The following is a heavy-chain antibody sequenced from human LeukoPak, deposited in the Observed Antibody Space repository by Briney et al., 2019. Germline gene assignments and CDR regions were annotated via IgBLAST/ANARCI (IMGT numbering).Heavy chain of an antibody. CDR2: IYYSGST. D-gene: IGHD5-24*01. V-gene: IGHV4-39*01. J-gene: IGHJ4*02. CDR3: ARQYNGGYNFNY. Sequence: SETLSLTCAVYGGSLSNYYWSWIRQPPGKGLEWIGSIYYSGSTYYNPSLKSRVTISVDTSKNQFSLKLSSVTAADTAVYHCARQYNGGYNFNYWGQGTLVTVSS. CDR1: GGSLSNYY.